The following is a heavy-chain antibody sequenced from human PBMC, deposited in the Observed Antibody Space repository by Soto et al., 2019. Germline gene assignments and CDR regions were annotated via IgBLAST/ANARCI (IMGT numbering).Heavy chain of an antibody. Sequence: GGSLRLSCAASGFTFSDYYMSWIRQAPGKGLEWISYISSSGDTIYYADSVKGRFTVSRDNAKNSLHLQMNSLRAEDTAVYYCARDLQGLRNGGYDYGDYWGQGTTVTVYS. D-gene: IGHD5-12*01. CDR2: ISSSGDTI. CDR1: GFTFSDYY. J-gene: IGHJ4*02. CDR3: ARDLQGLRNGGYDYGDY. V-gene: IGHV3-11*01.